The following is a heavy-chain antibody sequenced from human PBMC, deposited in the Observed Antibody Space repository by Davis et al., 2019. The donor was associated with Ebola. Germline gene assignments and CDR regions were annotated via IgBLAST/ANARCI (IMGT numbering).Heavy chain of an antibody. CDR1: GGSISSSNW. CDR3: ARGRDCSSTSCYIFRVTYFDY. J-gene: IGHJ4*02. Sequence: GSLRLSCAVSGGSISSSNWWSWVRQPPGKGLEWIGEIYHSGSTNYNPSLKSRVTISVDKSKNQFSLKLSSVTAADTAVYYCARGRDCSSTSCYIFRVTYFDYWGQGTLVTVSS. D-gene: IGHD2-2*02. CDR2: IYHSGST. V-gene: IGHV4-4*02.